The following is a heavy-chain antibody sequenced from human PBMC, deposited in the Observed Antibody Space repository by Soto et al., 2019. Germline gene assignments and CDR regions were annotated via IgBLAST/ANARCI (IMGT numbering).Heavy chain of an antibody. V-gene: IGHV3-74*01. CDR1: GFTSSSDW. J-gene: IGHJ4*02. CDR2: INRDGSSR. Sequence: EVQLVESGGGLVQPGGSLRLSCVASGFTSSSDWMHWVRQAPGKGLVWVSRINRDGSSRGYADSVKGRFTISRDNAKNTLYLQMNSRRAEDTAVYYCTRPWGYWGQGTRVTVSS. CDR3: TRPWGY. D-gene: IGHD1-26*01.